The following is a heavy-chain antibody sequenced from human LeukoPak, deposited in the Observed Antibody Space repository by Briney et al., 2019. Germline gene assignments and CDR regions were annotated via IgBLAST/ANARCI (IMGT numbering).Heavy chain of an antibody. CDR2: ISSNGGST. J-gene: IGHJ4*02. D-gene: IGHD1-1*01. Sequence: GGSLRLSCSASGFTFSSYAMHWVRQAPGKGLEYVSAISSNGGSTYYADSVKGRFTISRDNSKNTLYLQMNSLRAEDTAAYYCVKPTTGTTYYFDYWGQGTLVTVSS. V-gene: IGHV3-64D*09. CDR1: GFTFSSYA. CDR3: VKPTTGTTYYFDY.